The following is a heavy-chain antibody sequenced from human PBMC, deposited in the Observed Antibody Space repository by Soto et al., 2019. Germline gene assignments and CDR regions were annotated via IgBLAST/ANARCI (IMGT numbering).Heavy chain of an antibody. D-gene: IGHD6-13*01. Sequence: KTSETLSLTCTVSGGSISSYYWSWVRQPAGKGLEWIGRIYTSGSTNYNPSLKSRVTMSVDTSKNQFSLKLSSVTAADTAVYYCSSVAPISSWYGGYFDYWGQATLVPVSS. CDR1: GGSISSYY. J-gene: IGHJ4*02. CDR3: SSVAPISSWYGGYFDY. CDR2: IYTSGST. V-gene: IGHV4-4*07.